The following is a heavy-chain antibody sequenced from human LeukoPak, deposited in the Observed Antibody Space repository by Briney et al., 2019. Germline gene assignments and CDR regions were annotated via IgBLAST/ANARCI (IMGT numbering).Heavy chain of an antibody. D-gene: IGHD4-23*01. Sequence: GGSLRLSCAASGFTFSSYGMHWVRQAPGKGLEWVAFIRYDGSNKYYADSVKGRFTISRDNSKNTLYLQMNSLRAEDTAVYYCAKSPIYGGKPRRDYYYMDVWGKGTTVTISS. J-gene: IGHJ6*03. CDR1: GFTFSSYG. V-gene: IGHV3-30*02. CDR3: AKSPIYGGKPRRDYYYMDV. CDR2: IRYDGSNK.